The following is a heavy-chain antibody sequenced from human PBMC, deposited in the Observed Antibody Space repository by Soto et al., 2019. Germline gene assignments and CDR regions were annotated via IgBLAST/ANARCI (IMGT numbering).Heavy chain of an antibody. CDR2: IGGSGTGGRT. V-gene: IGHV3-23*01. CDR1: GLTFSTYA. CDR3: AKSPVGLYGYNSDYYGMDV. Sequence: EVHLFESGGDLVQPGGSLRLSCTASGLTFSTYAMSWVRQAPGKGLEWVSAIGGSGTGGRTYYADSVKGRFTISRDNSKNTVYLQMNSLTADDTAVYYCAKSPVGLYGYNSDYYGMDVWGQGTTVTVSS. J-gene: IGHJ6*02. D-gene: IGHD5-12*01.